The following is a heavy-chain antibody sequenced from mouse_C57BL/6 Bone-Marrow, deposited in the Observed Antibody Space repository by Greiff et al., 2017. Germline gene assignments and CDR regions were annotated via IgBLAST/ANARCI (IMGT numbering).Heavy chain of an antibody. CDR1: VYPFPEYP. V-gene: IGHV1-62-2*01. D-gene: IGHD1-2*01. CDR2: FYPGSGSI. J-gene: IGHJ2*01. Sequence: QLRRSEPELVKPGASVTLSCKASVYPFPEYPNHWVKRGSGRGLCGIGWFYPGSGSIKYNEKFKDKATLTADKSSSTVYMELSRLTSEDSAVYFCARHDDGRAINPLDYWGQGTTLTVSS. CDR3: ARHDDGRAINPLDY.